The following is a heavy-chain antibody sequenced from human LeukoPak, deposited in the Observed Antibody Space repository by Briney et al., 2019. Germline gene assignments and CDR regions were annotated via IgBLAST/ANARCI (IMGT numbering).Heavy chain of an antibody. CDR3: AGVLMVYAFASN. CDR1: GGSISSSSYY. V-gene: IGHV4-39*01. Sequence: SETLSLTCTVSGGSISSSSYYWGWIHQPPGTGLEWIGSIYYSGSTYYNPSLKSRVTISVDTSKNQFSLKLSSVTAADTAVYYCAGVLMVYAFASNWGQGTLVTVSS. CDR2: IYYSGST. D-gene: IGHD2-8*01. J-gene: IGHJ4*02.